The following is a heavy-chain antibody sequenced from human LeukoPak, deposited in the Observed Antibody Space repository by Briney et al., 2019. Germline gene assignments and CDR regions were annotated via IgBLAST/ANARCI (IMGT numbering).Heavy chain of an antibody. D-gene: IGHD6-19*01. Sequence: ASLKVSCKASGYTFTSYYMHWVRQAPGQGLEWMGIINPSGGSTSYAQKFQGRVTMTRDTSTSTVYMELSSLRSEDTAMYYCARSVAVTGRAPVDRSPIGDSDYWGQGTLVTVSS. CDR1: GYTFTSYY. V-gene: IGHV1-46*01. CDR3: ARSVAVTGRAPVDRSPIGDSDY. CDR2: INPSGGST. J-gene: IGHJ4*02.